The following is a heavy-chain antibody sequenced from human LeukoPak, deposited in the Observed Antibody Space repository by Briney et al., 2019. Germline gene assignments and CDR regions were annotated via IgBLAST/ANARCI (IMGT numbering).Heavy chain of an antibody. CDR1: GFTFSSYA. D-gene: IGHD1-7*01. V-gene: IGHV3-23*01. CDR3: ATGTGTTVTQFDY. Sequence: PGGSLRLSCAASGFTFSSYAMSWVRQTPGKGLEWVSAVGGAGESTYYADSVKGRFAISRDNSKDTLYLQMNSLRAEDTAVYYCATGTGTTVTQFDYWGQGTLVTVSS. CDR2: VGGAGEST. J-gene: IGHJ4*02.